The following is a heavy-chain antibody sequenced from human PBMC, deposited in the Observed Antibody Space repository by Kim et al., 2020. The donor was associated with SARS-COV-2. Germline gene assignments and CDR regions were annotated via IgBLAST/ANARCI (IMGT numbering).Heavy chain of an antibody. CDR3: ASGLGGRFDP. CDR1: GDSVSSDNAV. Sequence: SQTLSLTCAISGDSVSSDNAVWNWIRQSPSRGLEWLGRTYYRSKWYFDYAVAVKSRITITPDTSKNQVSLQLNSVTPEDTAIYYCASGLGGRFDPWGQGTLVTVSS. D-gene: IGHD3-10*01. V-gene: IGHV6-1*01. J-gene: IGHJ5*02. CDR2: TYYRSKWYF.